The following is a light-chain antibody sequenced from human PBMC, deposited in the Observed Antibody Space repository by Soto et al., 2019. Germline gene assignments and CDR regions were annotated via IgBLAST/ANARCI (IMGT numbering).Light chain of an antibody. CDR2: EVS. Sequence: SALAQPASVSGSPVQSITISCTGTSSDVGSYNLVSWYQQHPGKAPKLMIYEVSKRPSGVSNRFSGSKSGNTASLTISGLQAEDEADYYCCSYAGSSIFFGTGTKVTVL. CDR3: CSYAGSSIF. CDR1: SSDVGSYNL. J-gene: IGLJ1*01. V-gene: IGLV2-23*02.